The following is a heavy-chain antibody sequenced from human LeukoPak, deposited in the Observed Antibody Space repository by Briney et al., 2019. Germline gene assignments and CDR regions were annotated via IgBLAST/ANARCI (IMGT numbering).Heavy chain of an antibody. D-gene: IGHD3-10*01. J-gene: IGHJ6*03. V-gene: IGHV3-30*02. CDR2: IRYDGSNK. Sequence: PGGSLRLSCAASGFTFSSYGMHWVRQAPGKGTEWVAFIRYDGSNKYYADSVKGRFTISRDNSKNTLYLQMNSLRAEDTAVYYCAKEGENYYGSGSYWYYYYMDVWGKGTTVTISS. CDR1: GFTFSSYG. CDR3: AKEGENYYGSGSYWYYYYMDV.